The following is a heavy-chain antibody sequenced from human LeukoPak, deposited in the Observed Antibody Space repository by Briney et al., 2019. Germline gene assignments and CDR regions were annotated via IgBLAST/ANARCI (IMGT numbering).Heavy chain of an antibody. CDR1: GGSISSAGYF. CDR3: ARDNLPAGINDAFDI. J-gene: IGHJ3*02. V-gene: IGHV4-61*02. Sequence: PSQTLSLTCSVSGGSISSAGYFWTWIRQPAGKRLEWIGRIYASGSTNYNPSLVSRVALSIDTSRNQFSLRLSSVTAADTAVYYCARDNLPAGINDAFDIWGQGTRVTVSS. D-gene: IGHD6-13*01. CDR2: IYASGST.